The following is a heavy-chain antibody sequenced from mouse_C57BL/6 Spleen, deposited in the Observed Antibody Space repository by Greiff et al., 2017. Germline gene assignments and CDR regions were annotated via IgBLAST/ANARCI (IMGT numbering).Heavy chain of an antibody. CDR1: GYTFTSYW. D-gene: IGHD3-2*02. J-gene: IGHJ3*01. Sequence: QVHVKQPGAELVKPGASVKLSCKASGYTFTSYWMHWVKQRPGRGLEWIGRIDPNSGGTKYNEKFKSKATLTVDKPSSTAYMQLSSLTSEDSAVYYCARSLAGSGTSWFAYWGQGTLVTVSA. V-gene: IGHV1-72*01. CDR3: ARSLAGSGTSWFAY. CDR2: IDPNSGGT.